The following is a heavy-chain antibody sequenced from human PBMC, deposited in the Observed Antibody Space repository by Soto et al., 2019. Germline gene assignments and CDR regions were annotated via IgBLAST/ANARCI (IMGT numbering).Heavy chain of an antibody. Sequence: PSETLSLTCNVSGSSISSYYWSWIRRPPGKGLEWIGYVYYTGSTLYNPSLKSRVSISVDMSKKELSLRLSSVTAADTAVYYCARTRMIESWIDYWGQGTPVTAPQ. J-gene: IGHJ4*02. CDR3: ARTRMIESWIDY. CDR1: GSSISSYY. V-gene: IGHV4-59*01. D-gene: IGHD3-16*01. CDR2: VYYTGST.